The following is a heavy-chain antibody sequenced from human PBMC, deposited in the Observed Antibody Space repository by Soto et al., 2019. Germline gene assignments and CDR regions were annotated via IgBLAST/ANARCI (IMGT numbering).Heavy chain of an antibody. CDR2: IYHSGST. CDR3: ARDDILTGYYPGDY. J-gene: IGHJ4*02. D-gene: IGHD3-9*01. Sequence: SATLSITCAVSGYSISSGYYWGWIRQPPWKGLEWIGSIYHSGSTYYNPSLKSRVTISVDTSKNQFSLKLSSVTAADTAVYYCARDDILTGYYPGDYWGQGTLVTVSS. CDR1: GYSISSGYY. V-gene: IGHV4-38-2*02.